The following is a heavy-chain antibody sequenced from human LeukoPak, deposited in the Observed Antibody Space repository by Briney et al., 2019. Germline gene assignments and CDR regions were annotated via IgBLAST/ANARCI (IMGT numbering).Heavy chain of an antibody. V-gene: IGHV3-74*01. D-gene: IGHD3-10*01. CDR2: INSDESYT. J-gene: IGHJ4*02. Sequence: GRSLRLSCAASGFTFNSYGMHWVRQAPGKGLEWVSHINSDESYTNYADSVKGRFTISRDNAKNTLYLQMNSLRVEDTAIYYCVRDRGGLPIVYWGQGTLVTVSS. CDR3: VRDRGGLPIVY. CDR1: GFTFNSYG.